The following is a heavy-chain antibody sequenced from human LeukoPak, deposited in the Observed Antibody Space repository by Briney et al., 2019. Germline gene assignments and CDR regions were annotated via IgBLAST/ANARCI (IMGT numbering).Heavy chain of an antibody. D-gene: IGHD3-22*01. V-gene: IGHV3-33*01. J-gene: IGHJ4*02. CDR1: GFTFSSYG. Sequence: GWSLRLSRAASGFTFSSYGMHWVRQAPGKGLEWVAVIWYDGSNKYYADSVKGRFTISRDNAKNSLYLQMNSLRAEDTAVYYCARARGVGGYRYDSSGPYYWGQGTLVTVSS. CDR3: ARARGVGGYRYDSSGPYY. CDR2: IWYDGSNK.